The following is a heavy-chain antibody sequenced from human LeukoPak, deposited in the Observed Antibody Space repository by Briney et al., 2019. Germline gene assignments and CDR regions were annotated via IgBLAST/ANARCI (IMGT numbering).Heavy chain of an antibody. CDR1: AGTFSSYA. CDR2: IIPIFGTA. V-gene: IGHV1-69*05. CDR3: AREPYSSSWYVDY. J-gene: IGHJ4*02. D-gene: IGHD6-13*01. Sequence: SVTVSFTASAGTFSSYAISWVRQAPGQGLEWMGRIIPIFGTANYAQKFQGRVTITTDESTTTAYMELSSLRSEDTAVYYCAREPYSSSWYVDYWGQGTLVTVSS.